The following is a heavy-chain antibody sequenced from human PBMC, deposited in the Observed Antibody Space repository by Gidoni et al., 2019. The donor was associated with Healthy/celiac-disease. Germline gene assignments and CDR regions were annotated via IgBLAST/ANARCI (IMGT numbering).Heavy chain of an antibody. J-gene: IGHJ1*01. CDR2: IRSKADGGTT. D-gene: IGHD2-15*01. CDR1: GFPFGDYA. CDR3: TRGGLVVYLRGYFQH. V-gene: IGHV3-49*05. Sequence: EVQLVESGGGLVKPGRYLRLSCTASGFPFGDYARSWFRQAPGKGLEWVGYIRSKADGGTTEYAASVKGRFTISRDDSKSIAYLQMNSLKTEDTAVYYCTRGGLVVYLRGYFQHWARAPWSPSPQ.